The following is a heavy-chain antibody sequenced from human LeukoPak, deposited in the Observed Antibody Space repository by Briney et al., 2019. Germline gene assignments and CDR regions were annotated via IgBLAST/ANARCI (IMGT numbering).Heavy chain of an antibody. V-gene: IGHV1-2*02. CDR3: ARVEGYCGGDCYSPPYY. D-gene: IGHD2-21*01. CDR2: INPSSGGT. Sequence: ASVRVSCKASGYTFTGYYMHWVRQAPGQGLEWMGWINPSSGGTNYAQKFQGRVTMTRDTSISTAYMELSRLRSDDTAVYYCARVEGYCGGDCYSPPYYWGQGTLVTVSS. J-gene: IGHJ4*02. CDR1: GYTFTGYY.